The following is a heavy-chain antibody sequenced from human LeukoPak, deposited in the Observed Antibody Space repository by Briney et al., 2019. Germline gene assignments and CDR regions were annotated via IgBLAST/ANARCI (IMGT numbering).Heavy chain of an antibody. Sequence: TGGSLRLSCAASGFTFSSYSMNWVRQAPGKGLEWVSSISSSSSYIYYADSVKGRFTISRDNAKNSLYLQMNSLRAEDTAVYYCARPPRGDKPFDYWGQGTLVTVSS. CDR3: ARPPRGDKPFDY. CDR2: ISSSSSYI. J-gene: IGHJ4*02. D-gene: IGHD2-21*02. CDR1: GFTFSSYS. V-gene: IGHV3-21*01.